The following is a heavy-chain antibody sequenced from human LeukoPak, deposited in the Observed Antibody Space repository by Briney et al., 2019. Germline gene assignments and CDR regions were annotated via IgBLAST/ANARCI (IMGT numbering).Heavy chain of an antibody. Sequence: SETLSLTCTVSGGSISYYYWSWIRQSPGKGLEWIGYIYYSGTTNYNPSLKSRVTISVDTSKNQFSLQLRSVTAADTAVYYCAREDPQTTVPEGMDVWGQGTTVTVSS. V-gene: IGHV4-59*01. D-gene: IGHD4-17*01. CDR1: GGSISYYY. CDR2: IYYSGTT. J-gene: IGHJ6*02. CDR3: AREDPQTTVPEGMDV.